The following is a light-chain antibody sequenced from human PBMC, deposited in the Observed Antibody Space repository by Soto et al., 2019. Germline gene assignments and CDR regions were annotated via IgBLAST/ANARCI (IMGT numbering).Light chain of an antibody. CDR3: QQYDRSPIT. V-gene: IGKV3-20*01. J-gene: IGKJ5*01. Sequence: EIVLTQSPATLSLSPGERATLSCRASQSVSSNLAWYQQKPGQAPRLLIYGASTRATGIPARFSGSGSGTDFTLTITRLEPEDFAVYFCQQYDRSPITFGQGTRLEIK. CDR2: GAS. CDR1: QSVSSN.